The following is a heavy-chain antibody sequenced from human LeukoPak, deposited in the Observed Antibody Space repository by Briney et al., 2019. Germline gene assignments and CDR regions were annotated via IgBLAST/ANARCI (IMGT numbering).Heavy chain of an antibody. CDR3: ARAGQEQYFDWLPIH. D-gene: IGHD3-9*01. CDR2: ISAYNGNT. CDR1: GYTFTIYG. J-gene: IGHJ4*02. Sequence: GASVKVSCKAFGYTFTIYGITWVRQAPGQGLEWMGWISAYNGNTNYAQKFQGRVTMTTDTSTSTAYMELRSLRSDDTAVYYCARAGQEQYFDWLPIHWGQGTLVTVSS. V-gene: IGHV1-18*01.